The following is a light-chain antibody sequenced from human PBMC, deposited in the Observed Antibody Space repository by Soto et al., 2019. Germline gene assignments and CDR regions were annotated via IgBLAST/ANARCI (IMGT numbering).Light chain of an antibody. V-gene: IGLV2-11*01. CDR3: CSYAGTYNWV. Sequence: QSVLTQPASVSGSPGQSITISCTGTSSDVGGYNYVSWYQQHPGKAPKLMIYDVTERPSGVPDRFSGSKSGNTASLTISGLQAEDEADYYCCSYAGTYNWVFGGGTKLTVL. CDR2: DVT. J-gene: IGLJ3*02. CDR1: SSDVGGYNY.